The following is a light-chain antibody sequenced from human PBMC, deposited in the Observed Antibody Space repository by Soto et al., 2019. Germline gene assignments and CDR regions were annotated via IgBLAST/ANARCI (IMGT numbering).Light chain of an antibody. CDR1: QSISISSY. Sequence: DVQMTQSPSSLSASVGDRVTITCRASQSISISSYLNWYQQKPGKAPKLLIYATSRLQSGVPSRFSGSASGTDFTLTISSLQPEDFATYYCQQSYSTPWTFGQGTKVEIK. J-gene: IGKJ1*01. V-gene: IGKV1-39*01. CDR3: QQSYSTPWT. CDR2: ATS.